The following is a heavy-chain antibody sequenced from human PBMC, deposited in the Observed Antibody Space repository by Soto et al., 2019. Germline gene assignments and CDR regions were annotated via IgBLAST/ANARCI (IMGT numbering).Heavy chain of an antibody. CDR1: GLSLSGYA. D-gene: IGHD1-26*01. V-gene: IGHV3-23*01. CDR3: AKDGRRVGPTLNWLDS. Sequence: EVQLMESGGGLAQRGESLRLSCVVSGLSLSGYALSWVRQAPGKGLEWVSAVSGSGGTTYYADSVKGRFTISRDNSKNTLYLQMNGLRVEDTAKYFCAKDGRRVGPTLNWLDSWGQGTQVTVTS. CDR2: VSGSGGTT. J-gene: IGHJ5*01.